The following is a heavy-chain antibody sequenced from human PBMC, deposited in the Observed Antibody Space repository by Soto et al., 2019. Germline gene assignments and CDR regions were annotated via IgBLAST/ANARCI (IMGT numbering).Heavy chain of an antibody. CDR3: AREVWLPTIRIYYGMDV. Sequence: GGSLRLSCAASGFTFSSYSMNWVRQAPGKGLEWVSSISSSSSYIYYADSVKGRFTISRDNAKNSLYLQMNSLRAEDTAVYYCAREVWLPTIRIYYGMDVWGQGTTVTVSS. D-gene: IGHD5-12*01. CDR2: ISSSSSYI. J-gene: IGHJ6*02. CDR1: GFTFSSYS. V-gene: IGHV3-21*01.